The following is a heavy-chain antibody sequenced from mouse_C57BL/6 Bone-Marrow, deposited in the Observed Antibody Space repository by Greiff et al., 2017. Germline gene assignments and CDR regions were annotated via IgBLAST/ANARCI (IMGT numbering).Heavy chain of an antibody. V-gene: IGHV14-4*01. CDR3: SSLDGNYFDF. J-gene: IGHJ2*01. CDR1: GFNIKDDY. D-gene: IGHD2-1*01. Sequence: DVKLQESGAELVRPGASVKLSCTASGFNIKDDYIHWVKQRPEQGLEWIGWIDPEIGDTEYASKFQGKATITSDPSSNTAYLQLSSLTSEDTAVYYCSSLDGNYFDFWGQGTPLTVAS. CDR2: IDPEIGDT.